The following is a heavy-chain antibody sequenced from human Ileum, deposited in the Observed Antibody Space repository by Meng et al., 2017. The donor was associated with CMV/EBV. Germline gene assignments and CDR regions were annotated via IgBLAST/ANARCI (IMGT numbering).Heavy chain of an antibody. V-gene: IGHV4-59*12. CDR2: IYYSGST. CDR3: ARDAYSSGYYDLNWFDP. Sequence: SETLSLTCTVSGGSISSYYWSWIRQPPGKGLEWIGYIYYSGSTNYNPSLKSRVTMSADTSKNQFSLKLSSVTAADTAMYYCARDAYSSGYYDLNWFDPWGQGTLVTVSS. D-gene: IGHD3-22*01. CDR1: GGSISSYY. J-gene: IGHJ5*02.